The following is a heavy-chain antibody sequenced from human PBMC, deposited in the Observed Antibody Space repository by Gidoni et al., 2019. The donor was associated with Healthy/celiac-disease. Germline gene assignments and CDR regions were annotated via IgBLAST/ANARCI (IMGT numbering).Heavy chain of an antibody. Sequence: QVQLQESGPGLVKPSQTLSLTRTVSGGSIRHGGYCWSWIRQHPGKGLEWIGYIYYSVSTYYNPSLKSRVTISVDTSKNQFALKLSSVTAADTAVYYCARAIYYDYVWGSYRVLDYWGQGTLVTVSS. CDR1: GGSIRHGGYC. CDR3: ARAIYYDYVWGSYRVLDY. V-gene: IGHV4-31*03. D-gene: IGHD3-16*02. J-gene: IGHJ4*02. CDR2: IYYSVST.